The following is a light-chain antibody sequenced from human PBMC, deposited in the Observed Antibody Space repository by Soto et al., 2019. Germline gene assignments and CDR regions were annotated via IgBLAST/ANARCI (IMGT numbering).Light chain of an antibody. CDR2: AAS. Sequence: DIQMTQSPSTLSGSVGDRVTITCRASQTISSWLAWYQQKPGKAPKLLIYAASTLQSGVPSRFSGSGSGTDFTLTIRNLQPEDFATYYCQQYNSYSRTFGQGTKVDIK. CDR3: QQYNSYSRT. CDR1: QTISSW. V-gene: IGKV1-5*01. J-gene: IGKJ1*01.